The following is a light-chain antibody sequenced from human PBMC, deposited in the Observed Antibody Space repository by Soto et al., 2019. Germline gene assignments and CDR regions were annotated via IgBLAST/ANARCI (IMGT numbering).Light chain of an antibody. Sequence: EIVLTQSPGTLSLSPGERATLSCRASQTISNTFLSWYQQRPGPAPRLLIYAASGRAAVIAGWFSGRGSGADFPISISILEHEYFAVYYRQQYAGSHTFGGGTKVEIK. J-gene: IGKJ4*01. V-gene: IGKV3-20*01. CDR3: QQYAGSHT. CDR2: AAS. CDR1: QTISNTF.